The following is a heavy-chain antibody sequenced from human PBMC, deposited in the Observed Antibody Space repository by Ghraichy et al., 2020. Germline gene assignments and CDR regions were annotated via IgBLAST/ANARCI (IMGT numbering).Heavy chain of an antibody. D-gene: IGHD3-10*01. V-gene: IGHV4-4*02. CDR1: GGSISSSNW. Sequence: SETLSLTCAVSGGSISSSNWWSWVRQPPGKGLEWIGEIYHSGSTNYNPSLKSRVTISVDKSKNQFSLKLSSVTAADTAVYYCARRPGGGSGSYFDYWGQGTLVTVSS. CDR3: ARRPGGGSGSYFDY. CDR2: IYHSGST. J-gene: IGHJ4*02.